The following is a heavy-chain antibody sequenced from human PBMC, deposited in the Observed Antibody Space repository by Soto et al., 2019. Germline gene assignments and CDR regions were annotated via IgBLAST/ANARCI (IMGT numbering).Heavy chain of an antibody. CDR2: IYYSGST. CDR1: GGSISSGGYY. Sequence: QVQLQESGPGLVKPSQTLSLTCTVSGGSISSGGYYWIWIRQHPGQGLEWIGYIYYSGSTYYNPSLKSRVTISVDTSNNQFSLKLISVTAADTAVYYCARDGGYEGYFDYWGQGTLVTVSS. V-gene: IGHV4-31*03. CDR3: ARDGGYEGYFDY. J-gene: IGHJ4*02. D-gene: IGHD5-12*01.